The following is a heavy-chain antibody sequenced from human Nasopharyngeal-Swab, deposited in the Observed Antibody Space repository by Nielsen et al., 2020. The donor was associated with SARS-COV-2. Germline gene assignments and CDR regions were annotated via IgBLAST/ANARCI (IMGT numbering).Heavy chain of an antibody. J-gene: IGHJ6*03. CDR3: ARRWYHYYFTDV. D-gene: IGHD6-13*01. V-gene: IGHV5-10-1*01. CDR1: GYSFTSYW. CDR2: IDPTDSYT. Sequence: GESLKISCKGSGYSFTSYWISWVRQMPGKGLEWMGRIDPTDSYTNYSPSFQGHVTISADKSLSTAYLQWSNLKASDTAMYYCARRWYHYYFTDVWGKGTTVTVSS.